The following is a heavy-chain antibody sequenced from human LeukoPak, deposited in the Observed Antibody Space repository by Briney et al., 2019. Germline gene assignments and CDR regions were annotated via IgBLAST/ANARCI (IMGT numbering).Heavy chain of an antibody. Sequence: SVKVSCKASGGTFSSYAISWVRQAPGQGLEWMGGIIPIFGTANYAQKFQGRVTITADESTSTAYMELSSLRSEDTAVYYCARDRSGVGATPFDYWGQGTLVTVSS. J-gene: IGHJ4*02. CDR3: ARDRSGVGATPFDY. CDR2: IIPIFGTA. CDR1: GGTFSSYA. V-gene: IGHV1-69*01. D-gene: IGHD1-26*01.